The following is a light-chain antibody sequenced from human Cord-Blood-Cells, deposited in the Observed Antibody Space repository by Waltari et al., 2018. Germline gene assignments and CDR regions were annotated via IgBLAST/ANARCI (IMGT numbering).Light chain of an antibody. J-gene: IGLJ3*02. Sequence: QSALTQPASVSGSPGQSITISCTGTSSDVGSYNLVSWYQQHPGKAPKLMIYEGSKRPSGVSNRFSGSKSGNTASLTISGLQAGDEADYYCCSYAGSSTFDWVFGGGTKLTVL. CDR3: CSYAGSSTFDWV. CDR1: SSDVGSYNL. CDR2: EGS. V-gene: IGLV2-23*03.